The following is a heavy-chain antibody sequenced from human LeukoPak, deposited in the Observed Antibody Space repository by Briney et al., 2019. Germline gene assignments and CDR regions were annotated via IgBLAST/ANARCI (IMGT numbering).Heavy chain of an antibody. J-gene: IGHJ6*03. CDR1: GGSFSGYY. CDR3: ARGWGSSGWYYYYYMDV. V-gene: IGHV4-34*01. CDR2: INHSGST. D-gene: IGHD6-19*01. Sequence: SETLSLTCAVYGGSFSGYYWSWIRQPPGKGLEWIGEINHSGSTNYNPSLKSRVTISVDTSKNQSSLKLSSVTAADTAVYYCARGWGSSGWYYYYYMDVWGKGTTVTVSS.